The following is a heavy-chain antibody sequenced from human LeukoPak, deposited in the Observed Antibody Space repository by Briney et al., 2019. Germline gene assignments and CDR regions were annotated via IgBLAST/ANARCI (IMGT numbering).Heavy chain of an antibody. J-gene: IGHJ6*02. D-gene: IGHD6-19*01. CDR2: INHSGST. Sequence: SETLSLTCAVYGGSFSGYYWSWIRQPPGKGLEWLGEINHSGSTNYNPSLKSRVTISVDTSKNQFSLKLSSVTAADTAVYYCVLYSSGRGVYGMDVWGQGTTVTVSS. V-gene: IGHV4-34*01. CDR3: VLYSSGRGVYGMDV. CDR1: GGSFSGYY.